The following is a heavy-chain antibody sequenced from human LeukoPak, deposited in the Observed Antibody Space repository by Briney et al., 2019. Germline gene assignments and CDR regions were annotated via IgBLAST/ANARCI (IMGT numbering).Heavy chain of an antibody. CDR2: INHSGST. CDR3: ASRIVSGWYNY. V-gene: IGHV4-34*01. CDR1: GASFSGYY. J-gene: IGHJ4*02. D-gene: IGHD6-19*01. Sequence: SETLSLTCAVYGASFSGYYWSGIRQPPGKGLEWIGEINHSGSTNYNPSLKSRVTISVDTSKNQFSLELSSVTAADTAVYYCASRIVSGWYNYWGQGTLVTVSS.